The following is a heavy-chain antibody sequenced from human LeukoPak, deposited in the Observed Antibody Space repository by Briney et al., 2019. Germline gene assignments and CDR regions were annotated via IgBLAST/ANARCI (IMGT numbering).Heavy chain of an antibody. Sequence: PGGSLRLSCAASGFTFSCYAMSWVRQAPGKGLEWVSAISGSGGSTYYADSVKGRFTISRDNSKNTLYLQMNSLRAEDTAVYYCAKKASSSWIEDYFDYWGQGTLVTVSS. CDR3: AKKASSSWIEDYFDY. CDR1: GFTFSCYA. CDR2: ISGSGGST. D-gene: IGHD6-13*01. V-gene: IGHV3-23*01. J-gene: IGHJ4*02.